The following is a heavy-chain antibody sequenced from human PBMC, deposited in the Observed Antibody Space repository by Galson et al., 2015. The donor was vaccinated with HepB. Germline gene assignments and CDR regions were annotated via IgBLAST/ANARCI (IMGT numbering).Heavy chain of an antibody. Sequence: SLRLSCAASGFTFSSYDMHWVRQATGKGLEWVSAIGTAGDTYYPGSVKGRFTISRENAKNSLYLQMNSLRAGDTAVYYCAREGLRGVGFDYWGQGTLVTVSS. CDR2: IGTAGDT. CDR1: GFTFSSYD. V-gene: IGHV3-13*04. J-gene: IGHJ4*02. CDR3: AREGLRGVGFDY. D-gene: IGHD1-26*01.